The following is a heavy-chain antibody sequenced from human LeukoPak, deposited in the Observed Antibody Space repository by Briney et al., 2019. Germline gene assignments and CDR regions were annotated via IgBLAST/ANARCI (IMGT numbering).Heavy chain of an antibody. CDR3: QTQAVTSDY. D-gene: IGHD4-17*01. CDR1: GFTFSSCA. CDR2: ISGSGGSR. V-gene: IGHV3-23*01. Sequence: GGSLRLSCAASGFTFSSCAVSWVRQAPGKGLEWVSTISGSGGSRYYADSGKGRFTISRDNSKSTLFLQMNSLRAEDTAVYYCQTQAVTSDYWGQGTLVTVSS. J-gene: IGHJ4*02.